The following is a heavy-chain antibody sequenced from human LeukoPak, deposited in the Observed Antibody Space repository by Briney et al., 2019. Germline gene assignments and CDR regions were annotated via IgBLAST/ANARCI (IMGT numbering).Heavy chain of an antibody. J-gene: IGHJ4*02. CDR3: ARHEQGYCTSSSCRGSDY. CDR2: IYHSGST. Sequence: PSETLSLTCVVSDYSISGGYYWGWSRQPPGKGLEWIGSIYHSGSTYYNPSLKSRFTISIDTAKNQFYLKLSSVTAADTAVYYCARHEQGYCTSSSCRGSDYWGQGTLVTVSS. D-gene: IGHD2-2*01. V-gene: IGHV4-38-2*01. CDR1: DYSISGGYY.